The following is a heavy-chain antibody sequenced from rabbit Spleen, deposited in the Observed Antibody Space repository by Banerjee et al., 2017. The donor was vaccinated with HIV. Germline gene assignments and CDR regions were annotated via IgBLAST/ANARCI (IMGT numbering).Heavy chain of an antibody. J-gene: IGHJ4*01. CDR1: GFDLSSSYY. CDR3: ARGSATMTMVITGFYLSL. CDR2: IDSGSSGFT. D-gene: IGHD2-1*01. V-gene: IGHV1S45*01. Sequence: QEQLVESGGGLVKPEGSLTLTCKASGFDLSSSYYMCWVRQAPGKGLEWIACIDSGSSGFTYYASWAKGRFTISKTSSTTVTLQMTSLTVADTATYFCARGSATMTMVITGFYLSLWGPGTLVTVS.